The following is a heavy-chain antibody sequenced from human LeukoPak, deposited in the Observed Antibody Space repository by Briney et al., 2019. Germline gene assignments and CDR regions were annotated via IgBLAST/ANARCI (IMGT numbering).Heavy chain of an antibody. Sequence: SETLSLTCTVSGGSISSHYWSWIRQPPGKGLEWIGYIYYSGSTNYNPSLKSRVTISVDTSKNQFSLKLSSVTAADTAVYYRARAFQTNWGYFDYWGQGTLVTVSS. CDR3: ARAFQTNWGYFDY. CDR1: GGSISSHY. CDR2: IYYSGST. J-gene: IGHJ4*02. V-gene: IGHV4-59*11. D-gene: IGHD7-27*01.